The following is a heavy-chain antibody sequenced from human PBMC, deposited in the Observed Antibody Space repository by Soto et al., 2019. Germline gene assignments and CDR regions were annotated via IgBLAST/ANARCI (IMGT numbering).Heavy chain of an antibody. J-gene: IGHJ5*02. CDR1: GGSFSGYY. D-gene: IGHD4-17*01. V-gene: IGHV4-34*01. CDR3: ASVTTVTHSFDP. Sequence: PSETLSLTCAVYGGSFSGYYWSWIRQPPGKGLEWIGEINHSGSTNYNPSLKSRVTISVDTSKNQFSLKLSSVTAADTAVYYCASVTTVTHSFDPWGQGTLVTVSS. CDR2: INHSGST.